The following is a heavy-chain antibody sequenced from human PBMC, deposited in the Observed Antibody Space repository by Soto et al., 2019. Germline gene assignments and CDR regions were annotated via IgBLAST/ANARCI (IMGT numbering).Heavy chain of an antibody. Sequence: QVQLVQSGAEVKKPGASVKVSCKASGYTFTSYGISWVRQAPGQGLEWMGWISAYNGNTNYAQKLQGRVTMTTDTSTSTADMELRSLRSDDTAVYYCARDWQDIVVVVAATSHYYYGMDVWGQGTTVTVSS. CDR3: ARDWQDIVVVVAATSHYYYGMDV. J-gene: IGHJ6*02. CDR1: GYTFTSYG. CDR2: ISAYNGNT. V-gene: IGHV1-18*01. D-gene: IGHD2-15*01.